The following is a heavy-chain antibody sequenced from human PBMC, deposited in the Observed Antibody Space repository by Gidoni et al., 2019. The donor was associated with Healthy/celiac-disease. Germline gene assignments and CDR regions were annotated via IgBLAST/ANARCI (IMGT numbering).Heavy chain of an antibody. CDR1: GFPFAAYG. D-gene: IGHD2-2*01. Sequence: EVQLVESGGGVVRPGGSLRLSSAASGFPFAAYGMSWVRQAPGKGLEWVSGINWNGGSTGYADSVKGRFTISRDNAKNSLYLQMNSLRAEDTALYYCAREDCSSTSCYDGFDYWGQGTLVTVSS. CDR3: AREDCSSTSCYDGFDY. CDR2: INWNGGST. J-gene: IGHJ4*02. V-gene: IGHV3-20*03.